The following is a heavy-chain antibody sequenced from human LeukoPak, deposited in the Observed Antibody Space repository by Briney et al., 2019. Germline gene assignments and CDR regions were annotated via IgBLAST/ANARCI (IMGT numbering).Heavy chain of an antibody. CDR1: GASISSYY. V-gene: IGHV4-59*08. Sequence: PSETLSLTCTVSGASISSYYWSWIRQPPGKGLEWIGYIHYSGNTNYNPSLKSRVTIELTSLTAADTAVYFCASHRYWNFYLDYWGQGTLVAVSS. J-gene: IGHJ4*02. D-gene: IGHD1-7*01. CDR2: IHYSGNT. CDR3: Y.